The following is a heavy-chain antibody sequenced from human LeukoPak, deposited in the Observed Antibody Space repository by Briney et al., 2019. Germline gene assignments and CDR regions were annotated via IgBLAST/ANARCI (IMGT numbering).Heavy chain of an antibody. CDR3: ARGRQLVPNNWFDP. J-gene: IGHJ5*02. Sequence: ASVKVSCKASGYTFTSYGISWVRQAPGQGLEWMGWISAYNGNTNYAQKLQGGVTMTTDTSTSTAYMELRSLRSDDTAVYYCARGRQLVPNNWFDPWGQGTLVTVSS. CDR1: GYTFTSYG. CDR2: ISAYNGNT. V-gene: IGHV1-18*01. D-gene: IGHD6-6*01.